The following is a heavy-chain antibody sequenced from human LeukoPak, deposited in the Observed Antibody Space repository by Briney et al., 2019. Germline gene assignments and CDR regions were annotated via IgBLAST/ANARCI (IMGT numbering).Heavy chain of an antibody. Sequence: SETLSLTCAVCGGSFSGYYWSWIRQPPGKGLEWIGEINHSGSTNYNPSLKSRVTISVDTSKNQFSLKLSSVTAADTAVYYCARGVYDSSGYYLDYWGQGTLVTVSS. V-gene: IGHV4-34*01. J-gene: IGHJ4*02. CDR3: ARGVYDSSGYYLDY. D-gene: IGHD3-22*01. CDR1: GGSFSGYY. CDR2: INHSGST.